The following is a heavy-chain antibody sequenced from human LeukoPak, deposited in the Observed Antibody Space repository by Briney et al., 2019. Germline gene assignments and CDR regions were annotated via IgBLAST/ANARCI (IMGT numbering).Heavy chain of an antibody. V-gene: IGHV1-18*01. CDR1: GYTFTSYG. CDR2: ISAYNGNT. D-gene: IGHD3-9*01. CDR3: ARAENILTGYPQPLDP. J-gene: IGHJ5*02. Sequence: ASVKVSCKASGYTFTSYGISWVRQAPGQGLEWMGWISAYNGNTNYAQKLQGRVTMTTDTSTSTAYMELRSLRSDDTAVYYCARAENILTGYPQPLDPWGQGTLVTVSS.